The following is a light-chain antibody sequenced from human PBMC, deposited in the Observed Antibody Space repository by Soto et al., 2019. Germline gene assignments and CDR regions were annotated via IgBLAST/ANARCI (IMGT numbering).Light chain of an antibody. CDR3: QQTYTPPRT. J-gene: IGKJ1*01. Sequence: DTQMTQSPSSLSASVGDRISITCRASQTVSTYLNWYQQKAGQAPTLLISATSTLQSGVPSRFSGSGSGTEFTLTITSLQPEDFATYYWQQTYTPPRTFGQGTKVAFK. CDR1: QTVSTY. CDR2: ATS. V-gene: IGKV1-39*01.